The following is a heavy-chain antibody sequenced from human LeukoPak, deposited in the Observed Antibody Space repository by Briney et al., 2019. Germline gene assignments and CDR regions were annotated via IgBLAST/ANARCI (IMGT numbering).Heavy chain of an antibody. Sequence: SETLSLTCAVYGGSFSGYYWSWIRQPPGKGLEWIGEINHSGSTNYNPSLKSRVTISVDTSKNRFSLKLSSVTAADTAVYYCARATVLDYWGQGTLVTVSS. J-gene: IGHJ4*02. CDR1: GGSFSGYY. CDR3: ARATVLDY. D-gene: IGHD3-10*01. CDR2: INHSGST. V-gene: IGHV4-34*01.